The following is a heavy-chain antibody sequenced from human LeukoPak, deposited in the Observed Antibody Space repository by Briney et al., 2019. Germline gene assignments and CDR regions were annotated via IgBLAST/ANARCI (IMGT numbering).Heavy chain of an antibody. CDR2: IIPILGIA. D-gene: IGHD6-19*01. V-gene: IGHV1-69*02. Sequence: ASVKVSCKASGGTFSSYTISWVRQAPGQGLEWMGRIIPILGIANYAQKFQGRVTITADKSTSTAYMELSSLRSEDTAVYYCARADIAVAAPSDYWGRGTLVTVSS. J-gene: IGHJ4*02. CDR3: ARADIAVAAPSDY. CDR1: GGTFSSYT.